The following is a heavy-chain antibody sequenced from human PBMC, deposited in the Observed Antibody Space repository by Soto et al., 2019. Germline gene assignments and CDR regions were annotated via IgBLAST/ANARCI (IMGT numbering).Heavy chain of an antibody. Sequence: SETLSLTCTVSGGSISPYYWSWVRQPPGKGLEWIGHVNYRGSTSYNPSLKSRLTISMDTSKNQFSLKLKPVSAADTAVYFCARAESSSSEGFDYWGRGTLVTVSS. J-gene: IGHJ4*02. CDR3: ARAESSSSEGFDY. V-gene: IGHV4-59*01. CDR1: GGSISPYY. D-gene: IGHD6-6*01. CDR2: VNYRGST.